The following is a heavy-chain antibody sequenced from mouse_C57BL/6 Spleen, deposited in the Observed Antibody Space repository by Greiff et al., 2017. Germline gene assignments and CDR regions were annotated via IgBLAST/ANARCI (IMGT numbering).Heavy chain of an antibody. J-gene: IGHJ4*01. CDR3: ARLDDGYYESAMDY. CDR2: ISNGGGST. CDR1: GFTFSDYY. V-gene: IGHV5-12*01. D-gene: IGHD2-3*01. Sequence: EVQLVESGGGLVQPGGSLKLSCAASGFTFSDYYMYWVRQTPEKRLEWVAYISNGGGSTYYPDTVKGRFTISRDNAKNTLYLQMSRLKSEDTAMYYCARLDDGYYESAMDYWGQGTSVTVSS.